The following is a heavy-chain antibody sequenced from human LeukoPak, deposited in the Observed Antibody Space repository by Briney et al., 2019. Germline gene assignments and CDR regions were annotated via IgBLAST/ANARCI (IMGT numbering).Heavy chain of an antibody. V-gene: IGHV4-61*02. D-gene: IGHD3-22*01. J-gene: IGHJ3*02. CDR2: ISSSGST. CDR1: GDSISSGDDY. CDR3: ARGPYSYDSSGAFDI. Sequence: SQTLSLTCTVSGDSISSGDDYWGWIRQPAGKGLEWTGRISSSGSTNYNPPLKSRVTISVDTSKNQFSLKLSSATAADTAVYFCARGPYSYDSSGAFDIWGQGTMVTVSS.